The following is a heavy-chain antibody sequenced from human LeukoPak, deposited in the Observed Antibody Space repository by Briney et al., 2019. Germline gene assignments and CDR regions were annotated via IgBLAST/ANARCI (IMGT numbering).Heavy chain of an antibody. Sequence: ASVKVSCKASGYTFTSYGISWVREAPGQGLEWMGWISAYNGHTNYAQKLQGRVTMTTDTSTSTAYMELRRLRSDDTAVYYCARVSDHYDSSGYAGDYWGQGTLVTVSS. CDR2: ISAYNGHT. CDR3: ARVSDHYDSSGYAGDY. V-gene: IGHV1-18*01. J-gene: IGHJ4*02. D-gene: IGHD3-22*01. CDR1: GYTFTSYG.